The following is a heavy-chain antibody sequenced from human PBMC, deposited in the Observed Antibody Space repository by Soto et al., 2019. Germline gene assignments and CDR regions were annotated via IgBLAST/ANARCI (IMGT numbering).Heavy chain of an antibody. CDR2: ISGSGGST. CDR1: GFTFSSYA. D-gene: IGHD2-15*01. CDR3: AKDLGAQYVVVVVADY. Sequence: PGGSLRLSCAASGFTFSSYAMSWVRQAPGKGLEWVSAISGSGGSTYYADSVKGRFTISRDNSKNTLYLQMNSLRAEDTAVYYCAKDLGAQYVVVVVADYWGQGTLVTVSS. V-gene: IGHV3-23*01. J-gene: IGHJ4*02.